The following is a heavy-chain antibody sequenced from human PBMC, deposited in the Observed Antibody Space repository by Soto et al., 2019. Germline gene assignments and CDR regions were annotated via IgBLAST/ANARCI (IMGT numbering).Heavy chain of an antibody. V-gene: IGHV3-33*01. CDR3: ARDPYSSSWFPQYFDY. D-gene: IGHD6-13*01. J-gene: IGHJ4*02. Sequence: QVQLVESGGGVVQPGRSLRLSCAASGFTFSSYGMHWVRQAPGKGLEWVAVIWYDGSNKYYADSVKGRFTISRDNSKNTLYLQMNSLRAEDTAVYYCARDPYSSSWFPQYFDYWGQGTLVTVSS. CDR1: GFTFSSYG. CDR2: IWYDGSNK.